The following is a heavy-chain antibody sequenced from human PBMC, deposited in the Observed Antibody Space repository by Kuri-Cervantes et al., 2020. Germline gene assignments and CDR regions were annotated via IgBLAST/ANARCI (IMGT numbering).Heavy chain of an antibody. V-gene: IGHV4-39*07. CDR3: ARDTSTVTTYWYFDL. J-gene: IGHJ2*01. D-gene: IGHD4-17*01. CDR1: GGSISSSSYY. CDR2: IYYSGST. Sequence: SETLSLTCTVSGGSISSSSYYWGWIRQPPGKGLEWIGSIYYSGSTYYNPSLKSRVTISVDKSKNQFSLKLSSVTAADTAVYYCARDTSTVTTYWYFDLWGRGTLVTVSS.